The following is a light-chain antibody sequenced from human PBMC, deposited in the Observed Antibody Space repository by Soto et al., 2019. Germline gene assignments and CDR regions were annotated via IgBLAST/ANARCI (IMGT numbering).Light chain of an antibody. V-gene: IGKV3-11*01. Sequence: EIVLTQSPATLSLSPEDRATLSCRASQSVSSILAWYQQKPGQAPRLLIYDASNRAAGIPARFSGSGSGTDFTLTISSLEPEDFAVYYCQQHSNWPPLTFGGGTKVEIK. CDR1: QSVSSI. CDR3: QQHSNWPPLT. J-gene: IGKJ4*01. CDR2: DAS.